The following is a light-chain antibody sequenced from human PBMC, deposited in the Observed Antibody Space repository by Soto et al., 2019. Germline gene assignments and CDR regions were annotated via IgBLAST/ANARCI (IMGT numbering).Light chain of an antibody. CDR1: QSVSSSY. V-gene: IGKV3-20*01. CDR2: GAS. J-gene: IGKJ1*01. CDR3: QQYGNSRT. Sequence: EIVLTQSPGTLSLSPGERATLSCRASQSVSSSYLAWYQQKPGQAPRLLIYGASSRAPGIPDRFSGSGSGTDFTLTISRLEPEDFAVYYCQQYGNSRTFGQGTKVEIK.